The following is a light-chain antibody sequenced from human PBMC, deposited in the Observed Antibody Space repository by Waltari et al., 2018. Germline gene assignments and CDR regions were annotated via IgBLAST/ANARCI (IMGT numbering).Light chain of an antibody. J-gene: IGLJ1*01. V-gene: IGLV2-23*01. CDR3: SSYSSSTTLGNV. CDR1: GSGVGSYDL. Sequence: QSALTQAASVSGSPGQSITISCSGTGSGVGSYDLVAWHQQHPGKAPKLIIYEATKRPSGVSSRFSGSKSGNTASLTISGLQAEDEADYFCSSYSSSTTLGNVFGTGTKVTVL. CDR2: EAT.